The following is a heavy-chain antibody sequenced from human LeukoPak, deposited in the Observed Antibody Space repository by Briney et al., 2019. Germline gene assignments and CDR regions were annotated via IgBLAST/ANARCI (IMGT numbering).Heavy chain of an antibody. V-gene: IGHV3-74*01. Sequence: GGSLMLAFAASGFTFSSYWMDWGHQVPGKGLGWVSRIYSDGRITRYADVVKGRFTISRDKAKNTLYLQMTSLRADDTAVYYCAGVGTDLWNRFDPWGRGTLVTVSS. CDR1: GFTFSSYW. D-gene: IGHD3-16*01. CDR3: AGVGTDLWNRFDP. CDR2: IYSDGRIT. J-gene: IGHJ5*02.